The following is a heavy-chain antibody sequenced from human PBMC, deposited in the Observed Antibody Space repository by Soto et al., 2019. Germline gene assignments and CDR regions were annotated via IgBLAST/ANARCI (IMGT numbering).Heavy chain of an antibody. V-gene: IGHV4-34*01. D-gene: IGHD6-13*01. Sequence: SETLSLTCAVYGGPFSGDYWSWIRKPPGKGLEWLGEIKPSGSTNYNPSLKSRVTISVDTSKNQFSLKLSSVTAADTAVYYCARRKQQLAYYYYYGMDVWGHGTTVT. CDR3: ARRKQQLAYYYYYGMDV. CDR1: GGPFSGDY. J-gene: IGHJ6*02. CDR2: IKPSGST.